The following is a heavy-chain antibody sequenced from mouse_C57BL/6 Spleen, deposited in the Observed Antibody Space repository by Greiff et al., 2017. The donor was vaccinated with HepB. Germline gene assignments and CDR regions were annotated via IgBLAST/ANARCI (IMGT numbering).Heavy chain of an antibody. J-gene: IGHJ2*01. CDR1: GYTFPNYW. D-gene: IGHD1-1*01. CDR3: ASGYYYGSSHYFDY. CDR2: IDPSDSYT. V-gene: IGHV1-69*01. Sequence: QVQMQQSGAELVMPGASVKLSCKASGYTFPNYWMPWVKQRPGQGLEWIGEIDPSDSYTNYNQKFKGKSTLTVDKSSSTAYMQLSSLTSEDSAVYYCASGYYYGSSHYFDYWGQGTTLTVSS.